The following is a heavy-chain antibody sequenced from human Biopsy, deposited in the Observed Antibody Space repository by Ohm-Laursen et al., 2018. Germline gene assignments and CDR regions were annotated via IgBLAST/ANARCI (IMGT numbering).Heavy chain of an antibody. Sequence: TLSLTCNVSGGDINNYYWSWIRQPAGKGLEWIGYVYYTGSTAYNPSLQSRVTISVDTSKNHFSLRLRSVTPADTAIYYCARDRGYYSDRTVPGYFDLWGRGTLVPVSS. D-gene: IGHD3-22*01. CDR3: ARDRGYYSDRTVPGYFDL. CDR1: GGDINNYY. V-gene: IGHV4-59*01. J-gene: IGHJ2*01. CDR2: VYYTGST.